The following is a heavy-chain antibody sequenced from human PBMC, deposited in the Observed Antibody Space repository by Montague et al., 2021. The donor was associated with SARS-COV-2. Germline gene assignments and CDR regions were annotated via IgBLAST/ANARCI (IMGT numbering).Heavy chain of an antibody. D-gene: IGHD3-10*02. CDR2: IFYTGIT. CDR1: GGSVSDYS. V-gene: IGHV4-59*02. CDR3: ARLVTMSRKKPYYMDV. J-gene: IGHJ6*03. Sequence: SETLSLTCTVSGGSVSDYSWSWIRQPRGEGLDYLGYIFYTGITYXKPSLESRVTISVDTSKNQFSLRLNSVTAADTAVYFCARLVTMSRKKPYYMDVWGKGTTVTVSS.